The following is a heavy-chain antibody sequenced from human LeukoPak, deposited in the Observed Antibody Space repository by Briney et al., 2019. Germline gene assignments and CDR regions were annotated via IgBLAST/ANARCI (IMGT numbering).Heavy chain of an antibody. CDR1: GFTFSSYS. CDR2: ISSSSSYI. CDR3: ARGGSSWYRDAFDI. D-gene: IGHD6-13*01. Sequence: GGSLRLSCAASGFTFSSYSMNWVRQAPGKGLGWVSSISSSSSYIYYADSVKGRFTISRDNAKNSLYLQMNSLRAEDTAVYYCARGGSSWYRDAFDIWGQGTMVTVSS. J-gene: IGHJ3*02. V-gene: IGHV3-21*01.